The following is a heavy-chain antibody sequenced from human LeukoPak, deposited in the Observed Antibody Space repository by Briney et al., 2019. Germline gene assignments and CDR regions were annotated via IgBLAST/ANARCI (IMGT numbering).Heavy chain of an antibody. CDR3: ARGLTLSSSWYAYYYYGMDV. Sequence: PGGSLRLSCAASGFTFSSYAMSWVRQAPGKGLEWVANIKQGGSEKYYVDSVKGRFTISRDNAKNSLYLQMNSLRAEDTAVYYCARGLTLSSSWYAYYYYGMDVWGQGTTVTVSS. CDR1: GFTFSSYA. D-gene: IGHD6-13*01. CDR2: IKQGGSEK. V-gene: IGHV3-7*01. J-gene: IGHJ6*02.